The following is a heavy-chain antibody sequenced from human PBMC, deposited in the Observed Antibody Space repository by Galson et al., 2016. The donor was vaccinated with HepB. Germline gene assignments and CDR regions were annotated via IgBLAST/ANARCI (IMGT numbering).Heavy chain of an antibody. CDR1: GVSVSSYY. Sequence: SETLSLTCTVSGVSVSSYYWSWIRQPPGKGLEWIANVYYSGSTIYNPSLNSRVTISVDTSMNQFSLELVSVSAADTAVYYCARGGGSPYHDHEFDSWGQGTLVTVSS. CDR2: VYYSGST. J-gene: IGHJ4*02. V-gene: IGHV4-59*02. D-gene: IGHD1-14*01. CDR3: ARGGGSPYHDHEFDS.